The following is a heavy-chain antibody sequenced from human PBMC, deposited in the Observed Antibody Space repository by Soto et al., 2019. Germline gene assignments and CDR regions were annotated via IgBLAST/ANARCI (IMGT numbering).Heavy chain of an antibody. CDR2: IIPILGIA. V-gene: IGHV1-69*08. CDR3: AREGCSGGSCYWGDDAFDI. J-gene: IGHJ3*02. CDR1: GGTFSSYT. Sequence: QVQLVQSGAEVKKPGSSVKVSCKASGGTFSSYTISWVRQAPGQGLEWMGRIIPILGIANYAQKFQGRVTITADKSTSTDYMELSSLRSEDTAVYYCAREGCSGGSCYWGDDAFDIWGQGTMVTVSS. D-gene: IGHD2-15*01.